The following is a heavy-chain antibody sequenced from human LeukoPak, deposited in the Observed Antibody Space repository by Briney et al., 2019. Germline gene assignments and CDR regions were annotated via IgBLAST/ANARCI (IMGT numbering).Heavy chain of an antibody. Sequence: TGKSLRLSCAASGFTFDDYAMHWVRHAPGKGLEWVSGISWNSGSIVYADSVKGRFTISRDNAKNSLYLQMNSLRAEDTAVYYCARVAVGAITFDYWGQGTLVTVSS. CDR2: ISWNSGSI. J-gene: IGHJ4*02. CDR3: ARVAVGAITFDY. D-gene: IGHD1-26*01. V-gene: IGHV3-9*01. CDR1: GFTFDDYA.